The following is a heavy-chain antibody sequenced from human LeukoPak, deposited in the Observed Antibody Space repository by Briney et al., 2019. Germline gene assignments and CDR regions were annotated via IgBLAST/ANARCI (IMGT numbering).Heavy chain of an antibody. CDR2: IKSKTDGGTT. J-gene: IGHJ4*02. Sequence: KPGGSLRLSCAASGFTFSNAWMSWVRQAPGKGLEWVGRIKSKTDGGTTDYAAPVKGRFTISRDDSKNTLYLQMNSLKTEDTAVYYCTTGITMVWGVIHLIDYWGQGTLVTVSS. V-gene: IGHV3-15*01. CDR1: GFTFSNAW. D-gene: IGHD3-10*01. CDR3: TTGITMVWGVIHLIDY.